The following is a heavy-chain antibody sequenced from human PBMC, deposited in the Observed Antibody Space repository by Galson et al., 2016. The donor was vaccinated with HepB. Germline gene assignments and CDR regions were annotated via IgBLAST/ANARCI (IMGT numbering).Heavy chain of an antibody. CDR2: INSDGRST. Sequence: SLRLSCAASGFTFTSYWIHWVRQVPGEGLVWVSRINSDGRSTPYADSVKGRFTISRDNAKNTVYLQMNSLRVEDTAVYYCARVGVIPYYYYGMDVWGQGTMVIVSS. CDR3: ARVGVIPYYYYGMDV. D-gene: IGHD3-10*01. V-gene: IGHV3-74*01. CDR1: GFTFTSYW. J-gene: IGHJ6*01.